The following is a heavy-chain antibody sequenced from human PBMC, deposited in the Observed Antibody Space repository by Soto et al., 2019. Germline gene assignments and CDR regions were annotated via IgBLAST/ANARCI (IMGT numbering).Heavy chain of an antibody. CDR1: GGSFSGYY. J-gene: IGHJ6*02. CDR3: ARDGKYYSGSGSYFFYGLDV. V-gene: IGHV4-34*01. Sequence: SETLSLTCAVYGGSFSGYYWSWIRQPPGKGLEWIGEINHSGSTNYNPSLKSRVTISVDTSKNQFSLKLSSVTAADTAVYFCARDGKYYSGSGSYFFYGLDVWGQGTTVTVSS. CDR2: INHSGST. D-gene: IGHD3-10*01.